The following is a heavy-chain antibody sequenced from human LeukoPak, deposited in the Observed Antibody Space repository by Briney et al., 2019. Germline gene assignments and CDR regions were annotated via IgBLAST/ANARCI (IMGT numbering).Heavy chain of an antibody. CDR2: IYPGDSDT. V-gene: IGHV5-51*01. Sequence: GESLQISCQGSGYSFTSYWIGWVRQLPGKGLEWMGIIYPGDSDTRYSPSFQGQVTISADKSISTAYLQWSSLKASDTAMYYCARDVGWGYCSGGSCYSSWFDPWGQGTLVTVSS. CDR1: GYSFTSYW. D-gene: IGHD2-15*01. CDR3: ARDVGWGYCSGGSCYSSWFDP. J-gene: IGHJ5*02.